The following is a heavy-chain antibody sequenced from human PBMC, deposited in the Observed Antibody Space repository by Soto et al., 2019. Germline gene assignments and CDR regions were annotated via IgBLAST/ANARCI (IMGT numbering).Heavy chain of an antibody. CDR2: IKQDGSEK. CDR1: GFTFSSYW. D-gene: IGHD3-16*01. CDR3: ARDSKEQRGGDAEGIWTSYYYYMDV. Sequence: GGSLRLSCAASGFTFSSYWMSWVRQAPGKGLEWVANIKQDGSEKYYVDSVKGRFTISRDNAKNSLYLQMNSLRAEDTAVYYCARDSKEQRGGDAEGIWTSYYYYMDVWGKGTTVTVSS. J-gene: IGHJ6*03. V-gene: IGHV3-7*01.